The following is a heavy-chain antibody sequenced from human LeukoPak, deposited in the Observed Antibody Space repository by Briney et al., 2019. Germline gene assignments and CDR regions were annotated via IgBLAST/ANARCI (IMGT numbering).Heavy chain of an antibody. J-gene: IGHJ4*02. CDR3: ARSTGYGSGSYYNPPRFDY. CDR2: ISAYNGNT. Sequence: ASVTVSCKASGYTFTSYGISWVRQAPGQGLEWMGWISAYNGNTNYAQKLQGRVTMTTDTSTSTAYMELRSLRSDDTAVYYCARSTGYGSGSYYNPPRFDYWGQGTLVTVSS. V-gene: IGHV1-18*01. D-gene: IGHD3-10*01. CDR1: GYTFTSYG.